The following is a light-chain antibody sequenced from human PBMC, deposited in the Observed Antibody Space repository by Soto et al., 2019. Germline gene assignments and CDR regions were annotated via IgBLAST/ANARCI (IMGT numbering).Light chain of an antibody. V-gene: IGKV3-11*01. Sequence: EIVLTQSPAILSMSPGERATLSCRASQSFSSYFAWYQQNPGQVPRLLIYDASNRATGVPARFSGSGFGTDFTLTISSLEPEDFAVYYCQQRRYWPVTFGQGTKVDIK. CDR3: QQRRYWPVT. J-gene: IGKJ1*01. CDR2: DAS. CDR1: QSFSSY.